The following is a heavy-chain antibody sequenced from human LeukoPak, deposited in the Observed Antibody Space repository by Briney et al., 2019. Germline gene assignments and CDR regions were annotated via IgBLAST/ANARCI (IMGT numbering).Heavy chain of an antibody. CDR2: ISWNSGSI. Sequence: PGGSLRLFCSASGFTFDDYAMHWVRQAPGKGLEWVSGISWNSGSIGYADSVKGRFTISRDNAKNSLYLQMNSLRAEDTALYYCAKDLYCSGGSCYSGYYYYYGMDIWGQGTTVTGSS. CDR1: GFTFDDYA. CDR3: AKDLYCSGGSCYSGYYYYYGMDI. J-gene: IGHJ6*02. V-gene: IGHV3-9*01. D-gene: IGHD2-15*01.